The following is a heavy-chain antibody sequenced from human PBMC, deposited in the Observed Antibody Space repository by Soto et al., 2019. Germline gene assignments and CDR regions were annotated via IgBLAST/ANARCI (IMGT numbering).Heavy chain of an antibody. CDR3: ARDMYSSDYFVKWFEP. V-gene: IGHV3-30-3*01. D-gene: IGHD6-19*01. J-gene: IGHJ5*02. Sequence: QVRLVESGGGVVQPGRSLRLSCTASGFSFSSYAMYWFRQPPGKGLGGVAVISHDGINKHYADSVKGRVTVSRDNSNHSLDLQLNSLRGEDTAMYYCARDMYSSDYFVKWFEPWGQGTLVTVSS. CDR1: GFSFSSYA. CDR2: ISHDGINK.